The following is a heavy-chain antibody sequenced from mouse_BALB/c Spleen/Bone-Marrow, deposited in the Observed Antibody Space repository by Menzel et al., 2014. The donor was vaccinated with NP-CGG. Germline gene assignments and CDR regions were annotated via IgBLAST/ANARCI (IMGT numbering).Heavy chain of an antibody. CDR1: GYSFTGYY. J-gene: IGHJ4*01. CDR2: INPFIGAT. Sequence: EVQLQQSGPELVKPGASVKISCKASGYSFTGYYMHWVKQSHVKSLEWIGRINPFIGATSYSQNFKDKASLTVDKSSSTAYMELHSLTFEDSAVYYCARSRYVPMDYWGQGTPVTVSS. V-gene: IGHV1-26*01. D-gene: IGHD2-12*01. CDR3: ARSRYVPMDY.